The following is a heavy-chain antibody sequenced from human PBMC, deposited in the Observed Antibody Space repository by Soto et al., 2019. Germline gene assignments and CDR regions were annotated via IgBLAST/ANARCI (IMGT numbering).Heavy chain of an antibody. V-gene: IGHV1-2*02. CDR1: GFSFSDYY. CDR2: THPNNGAT. D-gene: IGHD3-3*01. CDR3: AKDGRNFWRGYYSYQFDS. Sequence: QVQLVQSGAAVKKPGASVKVSCKTSGFSFSDYYLHWVRQVPGEGLEWMGWTHPNNGATKYSRKFQGRVTMTRDTSTNTAYMELSGLRSDDTAVYYCAKDGRNFWRGYYSYQFDSWGQGSLVTVSS. J-gene: IGHJ4*02.